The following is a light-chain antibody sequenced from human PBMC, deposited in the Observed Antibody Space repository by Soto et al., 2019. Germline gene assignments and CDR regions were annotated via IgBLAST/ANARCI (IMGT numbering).Light chain of an antibody. CDR3: QQYNNWPLT. Sequence: EVVMTQCPATLSVSPGERATLSCRASQSVGSFLAWYQQTPGQAPRVLIYGASTRATGIPARFSGSGSETEFTLTISSLQSEDFAVYYCQQYNNWPLTFGGGTKVEIK. V-gene: IGKV3-15*01. CDR2: GAS. CDR1: QSVGSF. J-gene: IGKJ4*01.